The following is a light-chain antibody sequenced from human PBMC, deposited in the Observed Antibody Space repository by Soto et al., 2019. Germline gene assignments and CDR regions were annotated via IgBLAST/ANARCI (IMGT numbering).Light chain of an antibody. Sequence: QTVVTQPPSASASLGASVTLTCTLSSHYSHYQVDWYQQRPGKGPRFVMREGTGGIVGSKGDGIPDRFSVLGSSLNRYLTIKNIQEEDESDYHCGADHGSGSNFVYVFGGGTQLTVL. CDR1: SHYSHYQ. CDR3: GADHGSGSNFVYV. J-gene: IGLJ7*01. CDR2: EGTGGIVG. V-gene: IGLV9-49*01.